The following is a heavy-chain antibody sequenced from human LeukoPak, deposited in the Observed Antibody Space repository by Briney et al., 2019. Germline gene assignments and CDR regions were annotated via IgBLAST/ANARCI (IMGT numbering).Heavy chain of an antibody. Sequence: GGSLRLSCAASGFTLSSYVMSWVRQAPGKGLECVSAISGSAGSTYYAHSVKGRVTISRDNSKNTLYRQINSLRAEDAAGYYCSNSSGDGSWGQGTLVSVSS. D-gene: IGHD7-27*01. CDR2: ISGSAGST. CDR3: SNSSGDGS. J-gene: IGHJ4*02. CDR1: GFTLSSYV. V-gene: IGHV3-23*01.